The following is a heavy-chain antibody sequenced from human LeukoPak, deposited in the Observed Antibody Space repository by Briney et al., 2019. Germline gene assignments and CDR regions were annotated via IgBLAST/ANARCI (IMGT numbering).Heavy chain of an antibody. D-gene: IGHD1-26*01. Sequence: PGGSLRVSCAASGFTFSSYAMSWVRQAPGKGLEWVSGISGSGGSTYYADSVKGRLTNSRDNSKNTVYLQMNSLRAEDTAVYYCAKDLGRYRNNYFDYWGQGTLVTVSS. J-gene: IGHJ4*02. CDR1: GFTFSSYA. CDR2: ISGSGGST. CDR3: AKDLGRYRNNYFDY. V-gene: IGHV3-23*01.